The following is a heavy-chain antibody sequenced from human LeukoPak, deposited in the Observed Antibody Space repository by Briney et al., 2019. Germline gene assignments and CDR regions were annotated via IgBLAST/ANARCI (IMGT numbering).Heavy chain of an antibody. CDR3: ARGEFASADCSSTSCPPEGVAFDI. J-gene: IGHJ3*02. V-gene: IGHV4-59*01. CDR1: GGSISSYY. D-gene: IGHD2-2*01. CDR2: VYYSGST. Sequence: SETLSLTCTVSGGSISSYYWSWIRQPPGKGLERIGYVYYSGSTNYNPSLKSRVTISVDTSKNQFSLKLSSVTAADTAVYYCARGEFASADCSSTSCPPEGVAFDIWGQGTMVTVSS.